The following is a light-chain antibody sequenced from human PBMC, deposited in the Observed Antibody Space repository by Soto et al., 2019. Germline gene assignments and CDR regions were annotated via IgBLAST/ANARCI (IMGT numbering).Light chain of an antibody. CDR3: CSYAGSSTYV. CDR1: SSDVGSYNL. Sequence: QSVLTQPASESGSPGQWITISCTGTSSDVGSYNLVSWYQQHPGKAPKLMIYEGSKRPSGVSNRFSGSKSGNTASLTISGLKAEDEADYYCCSYAGSSTYVFGTGTKLTVL. J-gene: IGLJ1*01. V-gene: IGLV2-23*01. CDR2: EGS.